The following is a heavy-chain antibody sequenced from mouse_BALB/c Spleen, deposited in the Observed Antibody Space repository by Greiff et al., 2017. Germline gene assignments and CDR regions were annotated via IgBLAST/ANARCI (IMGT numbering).Heavy chain of an antibody. CDR3: AREEYGSFDY. V-gene: IGHV1-54*01. CDR2: INPGSGGT. CDR1: GYAFTNYL. D-gene: IGHD2-10*02. Sequence: VQLQQSGAELVRPGTSVKVSCTASGYAFTNYLIEWVKQRPGQGLEWIGVINPGSGGTNYNEKFKGKATLTADKSSSTAYMQLSSLTSDDSAVYFCAREEYGSFDYWGQGTTLTVSS. J-gene: IGHJ2*01.